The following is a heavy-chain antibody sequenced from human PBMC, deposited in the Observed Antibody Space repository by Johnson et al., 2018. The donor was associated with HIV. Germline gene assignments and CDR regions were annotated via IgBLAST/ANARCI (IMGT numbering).Heavy chain of an antibody. Sequence: VQLVESGGGVVQPGWSLRLSCAASGFTFSSYAMHWVRQAPGKGLEWVGFIRSKTYGGTTEYAASVKGRFTISRDDSKSIAYLQMNSLKTEDTAVYYCTRDLHWGAARCAFDIWGQGTMVTISS. CDR2: IRSKTYGGTT. D-gene: IGHD6-6*01. V-gene: IGHV3-49*04. CDR3: TRDLHWGAARCAFDI. CDR1: GFTFSSYA. J-gene: IGHJ3*02.